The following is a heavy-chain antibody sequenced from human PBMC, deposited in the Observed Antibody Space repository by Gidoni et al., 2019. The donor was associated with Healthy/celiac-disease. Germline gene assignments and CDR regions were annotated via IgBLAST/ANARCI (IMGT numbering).Heavy chain of an antibody. CDR3: ARGTGIAARPFPFDY. J-gene: IGHJ4*02. D-gene: IGHD6-6*01. CDR1: GGSFSGYY. CDR2: INHSGST. Sequence: QVQLQQWGAGLLKPSETLSLTCAVYGGSFSGYYWSWIRQPPGKGLEWIGEINHSGSTNYNPSLKSRVTISVDTSKNQFSLKLSSVTAADTAVYYCARGTGIAARPFPFDYWGQGTLVTVSS. V-gene: IGHV4-34*01.